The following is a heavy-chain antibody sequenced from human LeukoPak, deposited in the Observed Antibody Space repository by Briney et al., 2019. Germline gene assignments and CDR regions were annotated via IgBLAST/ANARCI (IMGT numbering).Heavy chain of an antibody. CDR3: ARGSRSGVVERDAFDI. D-gene: IGHD3-3*01. Sequence: GGSLRLSCAASGFTFSSYWVHWVRQAPGKGLVWVSRINSDGSSTSYADSVKGRFTISRDNAKNSLYLQINSLRAEDTAVYYCARGSRSGVVERDAFDIWGQGTMVTVSS. J-gene: IGHJ3*02. CDR1: GFTFSSYW. CDR2: INSDGSST. V-gene: IGHV3-74*01.